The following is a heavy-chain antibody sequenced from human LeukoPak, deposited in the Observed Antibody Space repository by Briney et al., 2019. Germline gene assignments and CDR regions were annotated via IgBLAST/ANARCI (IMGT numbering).Heavy chain of an antibody. CDR2: IYYTGTT. D-gene: IGHD1-14*01. CDR1: GGSINNYY. J-gene: IGHJ4*02. V-gene: IGHV4-59*01. Sequence: PSETLSLTCTVSGGSINNYYWSWIRQPPGKGLEWIGYIYYTGTTKHNPSLKSRVIISVDTPRNQFSLKLSSVTSADTAVYYCARDGITGTPHFDYWGQGTLVTVSS. CDR3: ARDGITGTPHFDY.